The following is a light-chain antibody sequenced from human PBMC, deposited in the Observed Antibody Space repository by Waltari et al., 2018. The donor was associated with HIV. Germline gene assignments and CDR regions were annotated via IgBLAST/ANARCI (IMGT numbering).Light chain of an antibody. J-gene: IGKJ1*01. CDR2: KVS. Sequence: DVVMTQSPLSLPVTLGQPASISCRSSQSLVYSDGNTFLNWFKQRPGQTPRRLIYKVSNRDSGAPDRFSGSGSGTDFTLKISRVEAEDVGVYYCMQGTHWPSRTFGQGTKVEIK. V-gene: IGKV2-30*01. CDR3: MQGTHWPSRT. CDR1: QSLVYSDGNTF.